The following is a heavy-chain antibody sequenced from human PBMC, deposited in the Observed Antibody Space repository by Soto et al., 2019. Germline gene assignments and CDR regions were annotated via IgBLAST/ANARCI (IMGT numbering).Heavy chain of an antibody. D-gene: IGHD5-18*01. J-gene: IGHJ4*02. CDR2: ISAYNGNT. CDR1: GYTFTSYG. CDR3: ARDLLTDGIQLWSNGFDY. Sequence: QVQLVQSGAEVKKPGASVKVSCKASGYTFTSYGISWVRQAPGQGLEWMGWISAYNGNTNYAQKLQGRVTMTTDTATSTAYMEMGSLRSDDTAVYYCARDLLTDGIQLWSNGFDYWGQGTLVTVSS. V-gene: IGHV1-18*01.